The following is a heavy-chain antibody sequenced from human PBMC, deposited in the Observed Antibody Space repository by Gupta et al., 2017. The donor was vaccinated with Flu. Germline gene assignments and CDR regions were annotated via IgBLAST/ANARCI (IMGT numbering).Heavy chain of an antibody. CDR2: ISFDGNSA. Sequence: VQLVVSGGGQVKSGGSLRLSCAASGFYFSSYSMNWVRQAPGKGLEWVLSISFDGNSAFYADSVKGRFTISRDNDENSLYLQIDSLGVEDTAVYYCGRSDGSGWYYFEFWGQGTLVTVS. J-gene: IGHJ4*02. D-gene: IGHD6-19*01. CDR3: GRSDGSGWYYFEF. CDR1: GFYFSSYS. V-gene: IGHV3-21*06.